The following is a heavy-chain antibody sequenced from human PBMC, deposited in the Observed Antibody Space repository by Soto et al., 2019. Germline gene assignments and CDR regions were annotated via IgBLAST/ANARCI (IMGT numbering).Heavy chain of an antibody. Sequence: LRLSCAASGFTFSSYAMHWVRQAPGKGLEWVAVISYDGSNKYYADSVKGRFTISRDNSKNTLYLQMNSLRAEDTAVYYCARETRPRKYYDFWSGYYTGDWFDPWGQGTLVTVSS. CDR2: ISYDGSNK. CDR1: GFTFSSYA. D-gene: IGHD3-3*01. V-gene: IGHV3-30-3*01. CDR3: ARETRPRKYYDFWSGYYTGDWFDP. J-gene: IGHJ5*02.